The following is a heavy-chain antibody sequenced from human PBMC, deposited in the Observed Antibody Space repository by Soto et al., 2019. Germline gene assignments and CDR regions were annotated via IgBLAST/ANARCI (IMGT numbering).Heavy chain of an antibody. CDR1: GFTVSNNY. J-gene: IGHJ4*02. Sequence: EVQLVESGEGLIQPGGSLRLSCAVSGFTVSNNYMSWVRQAPGKGLEGVSVIYSGGYTAYGDSVKGRFTISRDNSNTTLYLKENCVGGDATAVFLWAHHWGGGGYWGQGTLVTVSS. CDR2: IYSGGYT. D-gene: IGHD7-27*01. CDR3: AHHWGGGGY. V-gene: IGHV3-53*01.